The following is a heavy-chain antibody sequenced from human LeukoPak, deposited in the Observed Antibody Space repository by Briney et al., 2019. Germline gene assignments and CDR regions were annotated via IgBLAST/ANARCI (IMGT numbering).Heavy chain of an antibody. CDR2: IYYSGTT. CDR1: GNSIRSYY. Sequence: RPSETLSLTCTVSGNSIRSYYWNWIRQPPGKGLEWIGYIYYSGTTSYNPSLRSRVTISVDMSKNQFSLRLTSVTAADTAVYYCARQSEGFVSRGQGTLVTVSS. V-gene: IGHV4-59*08. J-gene: IGHJ4*02. CDR3: ARQSEGFVS.